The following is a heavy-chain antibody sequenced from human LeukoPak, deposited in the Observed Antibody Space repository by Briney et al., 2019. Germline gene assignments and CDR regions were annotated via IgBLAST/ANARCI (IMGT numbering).Heavy chain of an antibody. J-gene: IGHJ6*03. V-gene: IGHV4-30-4*08. D-gene: IGHD1-7*01. CDR2: IYYSGST. CDR1: GGSISSGDYY. Sequence: PSETLSLTCTVSGGSISSGDYYWSWIRQPPGKGLEWIGYIYYSGSTYYNPSLKSRVTISVDTSKNQFSLKLSSVTAADTAVYYCARDGLELRGPNYYYYMDVWAKGPRSPSP. CDR3: ARDGLELRGPNYYYYMDV.